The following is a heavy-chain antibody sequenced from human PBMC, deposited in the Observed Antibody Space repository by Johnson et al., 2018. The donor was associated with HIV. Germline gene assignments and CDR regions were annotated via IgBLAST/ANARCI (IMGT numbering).Heavy chain of an antibody. J-gene: IGHJ3*02. CDR3: ARDRVATEAFDI. CDR1: GFTVSDYY. CDR2: ISSSGSAI. Sequence: QVQLVESGGGVVQPGRSLILSCAASGFTVSDYYMSWIRQAPGKGLEWVSYISSSGSAIYYADSVKGRFTISRDNSKNTLFLQMNCLRPEDTAIYYCARDRVATEAFDIWGQGTMVTVSS. V-gene: IGHV3-11*04. D-gene: IGHD5-12*01.